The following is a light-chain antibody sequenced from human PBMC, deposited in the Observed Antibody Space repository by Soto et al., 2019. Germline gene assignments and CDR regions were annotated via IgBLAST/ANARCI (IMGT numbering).Light chain of an antibody. Sequence: DIVMTQSPDSLAVSLGERATINCKSSQSLLYNSNNKNYLAWYQQEPGQPPKLLIYWASTRESGVPDRFSGSGSGTDFTLTISNLQAEDVAVYYCHQCYSVPLTFGGGTKVEIK. CDR2: WAS. J-gene: IGKJ4*01. CDR3: HQCYSVPLT. CDR1: QSLLYNSNNKNY. V-gene: IGKV4-1*01.